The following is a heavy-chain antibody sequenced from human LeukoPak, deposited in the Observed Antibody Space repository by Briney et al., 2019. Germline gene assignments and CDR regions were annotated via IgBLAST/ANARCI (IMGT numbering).Heavy chain of an antibody. D-gene: IGHD6-19*01. CDR3: ARGPLYSSGPIYYYYYYMDV. Sequence: ASVKVSCKASGGTFSSYAISWVRQAPGQGLEWMGGIIPIFGTANYAQKFQGRVTITADESTSTAYMELSSLRSEDTAVYYCARGPLYSSGPIYYYYYYMDVWGKGTTVTISS. CDR2: IIPIFGTA. J-gene: IGHJ6*03. V-gene: IGHV1-69*13. CDR1: GGTFSSYA.